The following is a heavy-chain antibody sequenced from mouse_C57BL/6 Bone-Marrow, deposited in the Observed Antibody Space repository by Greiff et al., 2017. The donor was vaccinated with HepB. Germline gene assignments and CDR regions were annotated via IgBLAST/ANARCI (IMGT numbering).Heavy chain of an antibody. V-gene: IGHV5-6*01. CDR1: GFTFSSYG. D-gene: IGHD1-1*01. CDR2: ISSGGSYT. J-gene: IGHJ3*01. Sequence: EVKVVESGGDLVKPGGSLKLSCAASGFTFSSYGMSWVRQTPDKRLEWVATISSGGSYTYYPDSVKGRFTISRDNAKNTLYLQMSSLKSEDTAMYYCARHDLRYPAWFAYWGQGTLVTVSA. CDR3: ARHDLRYPAWFAY.